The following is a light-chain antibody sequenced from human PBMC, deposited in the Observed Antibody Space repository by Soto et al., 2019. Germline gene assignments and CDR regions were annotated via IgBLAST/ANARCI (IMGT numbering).Light chain of an antibody. CDR3: QQYNSHSPWT. J-gene: IGKJ1*01. Sequence: DIQMTQSPSTLSASVGDRVIITCRASQSVSTWLAWYQQKPGKAPQVLISMASTLESGVPSRFSGSGSGTEFTLTISSLQPDDFATYYCQQYNSHSPWTFGQGTKVDIK. CDR1: QSVSTW. CDR2: MAS. V-gene: IGKV1-5*03.